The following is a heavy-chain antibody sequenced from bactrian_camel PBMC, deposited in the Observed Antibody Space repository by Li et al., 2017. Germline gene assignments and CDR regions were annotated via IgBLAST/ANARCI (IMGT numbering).Heavy chain of an antibody. CDR2: IDSGGDST. CDR1: GFTSSGYA. V-gene: IGHV3S31*01. J-gene: IGHJ2*01. CDR3: AKFLNGGSWYGYLEV. D-gene: IGHD6*01. Sequence: VQLVESGGGLVQPGGSLRLSCAASGFTSSGYAMSWVRQAPGKGLEWVSYIDSGGDSTYYTDSVKGRFTMSRDSAKNTLYLRLNSLKTEDTAMYYCAKFLNGGSWYGYLEVWGQGTQVTVS.